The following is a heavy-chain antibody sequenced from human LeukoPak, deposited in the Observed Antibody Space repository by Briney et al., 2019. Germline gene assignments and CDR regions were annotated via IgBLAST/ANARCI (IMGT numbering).Heavy chain of an antibody. CDR3: ARHKAPFFGNYTDWFDP. CDR1: GGSISGYY. V-gene: IGHV4-59*08. J-gene: IGHJ5*02. D-gene: IGHD3-3*01. CDR2: IYYSGST. Sequence: SETLSLTCTVSGGSISGYYWSWIRQPPGKGLEWIGYIYYSGSTNYNPSLKSRVTILVDTSKNQFSLKLRSVTAAETAVYHCARHKAPFFGNYTDWFDPWGQGTLVTVSS.